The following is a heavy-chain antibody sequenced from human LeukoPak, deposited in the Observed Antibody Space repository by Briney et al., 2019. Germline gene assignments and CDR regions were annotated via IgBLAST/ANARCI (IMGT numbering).Heavy chain of an antibody. V-gene: IGHV1-69*01. D-gene: IGHD3-10*01. J-gene: IGHJ4*02. Sequence: GASVKVSCKASGGTFSSYAISWVRQAPGQGLEWMGGIIPIFGTANYAQKFQGRVTITADESTSTAYMELSSLRSEDTAVYYCARGGRVVRGVIIRYDYWGQGTLVTVSS. CDR1: GGTFSSYA. CDR2: IIPIFGTA. CDR3: ARGGRVVRGVIIRYDY.